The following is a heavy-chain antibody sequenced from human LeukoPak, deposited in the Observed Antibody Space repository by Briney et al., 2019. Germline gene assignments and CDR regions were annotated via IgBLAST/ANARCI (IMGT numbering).Heavy chain of an antibody. J-gene: IGHJ4*02. CDR2: INPSGGST. Sequence: GASVKVSCKASGYTFTSYYMHWVRQAPGQGLEWMGIINPSGGSTSHAQKFQGRVTMTRDMSTSTVYMELSSLRSEDTAVYYCARDPVVTPSYFDYWGQGTLVTVSS. CDR3: ARDPVVTPSYFDY. CDR1: GYTFTSYY. V-gene: IGHV1-46*01. D-gene: IGHD4-23*01.